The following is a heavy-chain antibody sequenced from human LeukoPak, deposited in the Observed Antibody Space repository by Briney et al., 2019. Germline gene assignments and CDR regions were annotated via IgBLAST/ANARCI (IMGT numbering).Heavy chain of an antibody. D-gene: IGHD3-22*01. J-gene: IGHJ4*02. CDR1: GDSIRTSSYY. CDR3: ARQFYHDSSGADY. V-gene: IGHV4-39*01. Sequence: PSETLSLTCTVSGDSIRTSSYYCGWIRQPPGKGLEWIGSIYYSGNTYYNPSLKSRVAISMDTSKNQFSLKLTSVTAADTAVYYCARQFYHDSSGADYWGQGALFTVSS. CDR2: IYYSGNT.